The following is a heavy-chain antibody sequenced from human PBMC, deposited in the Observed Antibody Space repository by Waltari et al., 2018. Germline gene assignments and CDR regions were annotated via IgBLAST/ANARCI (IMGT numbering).Heavy chain of an antibody. CDR2: ITHSGST. V-gene: IGHV4-34*01. CDR3: ARRGYCGIDCYSNYFDF. J-gene: IGHJ4*02. Sequence: QVLLQQWGAGLLKPSETLSLTCAVYGGSFTFYYCSWIRQPPGEVLEWFWEITHSGSTNHNTARKSRVSISVDTPNSQFSLKLTSVTAADTAAYYCARRGYCGIDCYSNYFDFWGQGTLVTVSS. D-gene: IGHD2-21*01. CDR1: GGSFTFYY.